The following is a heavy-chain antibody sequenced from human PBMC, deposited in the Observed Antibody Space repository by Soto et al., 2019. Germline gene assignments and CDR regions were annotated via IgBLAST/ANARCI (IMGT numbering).Heavy chain of an antibody. CDR2: IMPMFGAA. Sequence: QVQLVQSGAEVKKPGSSVKVSCKASGGTFSNYAISWVRQAPGQGLEWMGAIMPMFGAANYAQKFQGTVTITADDSTSTVYMELSSLRSEDTAVYYCARGSIAAASNFASWGQGTLITVSS. J-gene: IGHJ4*02. D-gene: IGHD6-25*01. V-gene: IGHV1-69*01. CDR1: GGTFSNYA. CDR3: ARGSIAAASNFAS.